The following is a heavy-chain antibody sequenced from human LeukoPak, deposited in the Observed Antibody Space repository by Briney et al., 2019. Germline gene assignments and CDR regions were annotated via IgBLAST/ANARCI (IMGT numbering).Heavy chain of an antibody. V-gene: IGHV1-69*06. J-gene: IGHJ5*02. Sequence: SVKVSCKASGGTFSSYAISWVRQAPGQGLEWMGGIIPIFGTANYAQKFQGRVTITADKSTSTAYMELSSLRSEDTAVYYCARVDRSIAAAGPRFDPWGQGTLVTVSS. D-gene: IGHD6-13*01. CDR2: IIPIFGTA. CDR3: ARVDRSIAAAGPRFDP. CDR1: GGTFSSYA.